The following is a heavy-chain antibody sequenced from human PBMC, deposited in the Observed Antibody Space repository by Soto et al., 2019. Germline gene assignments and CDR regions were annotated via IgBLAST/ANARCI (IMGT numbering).Heavy chain of an antibody. V-gene: IGHV6-1*01. J-gene: IGHJ6*01. CDR1: GDSVSSTSAA. CDR2: TYYRSKWYN. D-gene: IGHD6-19*01. CDR3: ARMELAGTGSCYSCRGC. Sequence: SQTLSLTCAISGDSVSSTSAAWNWIRQSPSRGLEWLGRTYYRSKWYNDYAVSVKSRITINPDTPTSRFPLQLYSVPPEYLPVYYCARMELAGTGSCYSCRGCWERGTT.